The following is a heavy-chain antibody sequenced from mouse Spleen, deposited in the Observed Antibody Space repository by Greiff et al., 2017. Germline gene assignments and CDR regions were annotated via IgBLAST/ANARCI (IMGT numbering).Heavy chain of an antibody. Sequence: QVQLQQPGAELVKPGASVKLSCKASGYTFTSYWMHWVKQRPGQGLEWIGMIHPNSGSTNYNEKFKSKATLTVDKSSSTAYMQLSSLTSEDSAVYYCARVPSLGAMDYWGQGTSVTVSS. V-gene: IGHV1-64*01. CDR2: IHPNSGST. CDR3: ARVPSLGAMDY. J-gene: IGHJ4*01. CDR1: GYTFTSYW.